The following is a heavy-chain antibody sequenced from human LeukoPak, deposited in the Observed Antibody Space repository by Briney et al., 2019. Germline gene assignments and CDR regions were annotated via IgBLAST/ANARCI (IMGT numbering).Heavy chain of an antibody. CDR2: ISYDGSNK. V-gene: IGHV3-30-3*02. CDR3: AKLTGLQFGAAEVLRFLEWAHGYMDV. CDR1: GFTFSSYA. Sequence: PGGSLRLSCVASGFTFSSYAMHWVRQAPGKGLEWVAVISYDGSNKYYADSVKGRFTITRDNSKNTLYLQMNSLRAEDMAVYYCAKLTGLQFGAAEVLRFLEWAHGYMDVWGKGTTVTVSS. D-gene: IGHD3-3*01. J-gene: IGHJ6*03.